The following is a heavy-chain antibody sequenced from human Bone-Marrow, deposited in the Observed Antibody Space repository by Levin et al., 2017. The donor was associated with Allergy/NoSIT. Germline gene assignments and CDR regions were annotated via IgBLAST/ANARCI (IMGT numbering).Heavy chain of an antibody. J-gene: IGHJ3*02. V-gene: IGHV5-51*01. CDR3: ARHGRTSLRFDAFDI. CDR1: GYSFTSHW. D-gene: IGHD1-26*01. Sequence: PGGSLRLSCKGSGYSFTSHWIGWVRQMPGKGLEWMGIIYPSDSDTRYSPSFQGQVTISADKSISTAYLQWSSLKASDTAIYYCARHGRTSLRFDAFDIWGQGTMVTVSS. CDR2: IYPSDSDT.